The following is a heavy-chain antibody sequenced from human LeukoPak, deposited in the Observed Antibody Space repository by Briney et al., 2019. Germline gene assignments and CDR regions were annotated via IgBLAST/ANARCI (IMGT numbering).Heavy chain of an antibody. J-gene: IGHJ4*02. V-gene: IGHV4-59*01. CDR1: GGSISSYY. CDR2: IYYSGST. Sequence: SETLSLTXTVSGGSISSYYWSWIRQPPGKGLEWIGYIYYSGSTNYNPSLKSRVTISVDTSKNQFSLKLSSVTAADTAVYYCARDDQTTSAFDYWGQRTLVTVSS. D-gene: IGHD1-7*01. CDR3: ARDDQTTSAFDY.